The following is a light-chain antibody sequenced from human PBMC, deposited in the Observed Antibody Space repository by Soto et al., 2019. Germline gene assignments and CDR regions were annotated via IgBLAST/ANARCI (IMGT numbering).Light chain of an antibody. J-gene: IGLJ3*02. CDR2: EVR. CDR3: SAYTARSTLV. Sequence: QSVLTQPASVSGSPGQSITISCTGTSSDVGGYNYVSWYQQHPGTAPKLIIYEVRNRPSGISSRFSGSRSGNTASLTISGLQPKDEGDYYCSAYTARSTLVFGGGTKLTVL. V-gene: IGLV2-14*01. CDR1: SSDVGGYNY.